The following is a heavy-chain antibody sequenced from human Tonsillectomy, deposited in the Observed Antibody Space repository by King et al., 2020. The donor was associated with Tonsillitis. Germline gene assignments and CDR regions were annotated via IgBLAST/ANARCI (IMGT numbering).Heavy chain of an antibody. CDR3: AKDRYYDSSGQSRGLDS. V-gene: IGHV3-9*01. Sequence: VQLVESGGGLVQPGRSLRLSCAASGFTFDDYAMHWVRQAPGKGLEWVAGISWNSGSIGYADSVKGRFTISRDNAKTSLYLQMNSLRAEDTALYYCAKDRYYDSSGQSRGLDSRGRGTLVTVSS. CDR1: GFTFDDYA. D-gene: IGHD3-22*01. J-gene: IGHJ4*02. CDR2: ISWNSGSI.